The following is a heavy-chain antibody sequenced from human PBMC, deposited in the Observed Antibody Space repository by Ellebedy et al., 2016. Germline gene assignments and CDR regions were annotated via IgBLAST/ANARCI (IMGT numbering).Heavy chain of an antibody. V-gene: IGHV3-21*01. CDR1: GFTFSSYS. CDR2: ISSSSSYI. J-gene: IGHJ4*02. Sequence: GESLKISXAASGFTFSSYSMNWVRQAPGKGLEWVSSISSSSSYIYYADSVKGRFTISRDNAKNSLYLQMNSLRAEDTAVYYCASWTVAADDYWGQGTLVTVSS. CDR3: ASWTVAADDY. D-gene: IGHD4-23*01.